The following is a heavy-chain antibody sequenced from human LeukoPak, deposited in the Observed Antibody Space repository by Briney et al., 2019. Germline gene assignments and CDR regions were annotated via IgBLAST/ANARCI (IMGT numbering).Heavy chain of an antibody. V-gene: IGHV1-2*02. CDR1: GYSFSDYY. Sequence: ASVKVSCKASGYSFSDYYMHWVRQAPGQGLEWMGWINPDRGVTNYPQKFQGRVSMTRDTAISTAYMELSSLRSDDTAVYYCARDIAIVTLKGLDWGQGTLVTVSS. CDR2: INPDRGVT. CDR3: ARDIAIVTLKGLD. D-gene: IGHD5-18*01. J-gene: IGHJ4*02.